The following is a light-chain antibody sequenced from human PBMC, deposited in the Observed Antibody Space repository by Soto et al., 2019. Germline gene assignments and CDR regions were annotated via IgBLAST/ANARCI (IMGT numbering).Light chain of an antibody. CDR3: CSFARSNYV. V-gene: IGLV2-23*02. J-gene: IGLJ1*01. CDR2: EVN. CDR1: SSDGGSYNV. Sequence: QSVLTQPASVSGSPGQSITISCTGTSSDGGSYNVVSWYQQHPGKAPKVIIYEVNKRPSGVSNRFSGSKSGNTASLTISGLQAEDEAAYYCCSFARSNYVFGSGTKLTVL.